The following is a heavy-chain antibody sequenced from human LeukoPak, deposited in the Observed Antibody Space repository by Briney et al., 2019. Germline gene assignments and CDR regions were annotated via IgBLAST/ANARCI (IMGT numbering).Heavy chain of an antibody. Sequence: GGSLRLSCAVSGFIVSRNYMTWVRQAPGKGLEWVSVIYSGGSTYYAASVKGRFTISRDNSKNTVYLQMNSLRAEDTAVYYCAPSIGTSWHWGQGTLVTVSS. J-gene: IGHJ1*01. D-gene: IGHD2/OR15-2a*01. CDR2: IYSGGST. V-gene: IGHV3-66*01. CDR1: GFIVSRNY. CDR3: APSIGTSWH.